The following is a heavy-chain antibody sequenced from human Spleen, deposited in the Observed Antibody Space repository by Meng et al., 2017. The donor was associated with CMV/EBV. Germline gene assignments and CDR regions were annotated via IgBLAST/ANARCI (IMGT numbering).Heavy chain of an antibody. D-gene: IGHD2-2*01. J-gene: IGHJ4*02. Sequence: ASVKVSCKASGGTFSSYAISWVRQAPGQGLEWMGWINPNSGGTNYAQKFQGRVTMTRDTSISTAYMELSRLRSDDTAVYYCARDITRYCSSTSCSDYWGQGTLVTVSS. V-gene: IGHV1-2*02. CDR2: INPNSGGT. CDR1: GGTFSSYA. CDR3: ARDITRYCSSTSCSDY.